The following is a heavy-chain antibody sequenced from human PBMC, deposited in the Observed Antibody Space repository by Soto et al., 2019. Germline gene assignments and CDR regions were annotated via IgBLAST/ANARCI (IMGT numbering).Heavy chain of an antibody. CDR3: ARDLRAATVTTIHYYYGMDV. CDR1: GFTFSSYS. V-gene: IGHV3-21*01. CDR2: ISSSSSYI. D-gene: IGHD4-17*01. Sequence: GGSLRLSCAASGFTFSSYSMNWVRQAPEKGLEWVSSISSSSSYIYYADSVKGRFTISRDNAKNSLYLQMNSLRAEDTAVYYCARDLRAATVTTIHYYYGMDVWGQGTTVTVSS. J-gene: IGHJ6*02.